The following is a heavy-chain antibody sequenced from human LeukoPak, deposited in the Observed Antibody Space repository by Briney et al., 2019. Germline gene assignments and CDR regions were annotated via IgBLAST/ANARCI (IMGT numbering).Heavy chain of an antibody. V-gene: IGHV3-74*01. CDR3: ARVRGYYGTTDY. Sequence: GGSLRLSCSASGFTFRTSWMHWVRQGPGEGLLWVAHINSDGGNTAYADSVKGRFTISRDNAKSTLYLQMNSLRSEDTAVYYCARVRGYYGTTDYWGQGTLVTVSS. J-gene: IGHJ4*02. CDR2: INSDGGNT. CDR1: GFTFRTSW. D-gene: IGHD3-10*01.